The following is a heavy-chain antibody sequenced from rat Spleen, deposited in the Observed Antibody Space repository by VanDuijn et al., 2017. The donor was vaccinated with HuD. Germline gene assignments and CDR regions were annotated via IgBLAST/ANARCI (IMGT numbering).Heavy chain of an antibody. CDR3: ASSNYPGMWFAY. D-gene: IGHD1-4*01. V-gene: IGHV2S12*01. Sequence: QVQLKESGPGLVQPSQTLSLTCTVSGFSLTNYHVSWVRQPPGKGLEWIAAISSGGSTYYNSALKSRLSISRDTSKSQVCLKMNSLQTEDTATYYWASSNYPGMWFAYWGQGTPVTVSS. CDR2: ISSGGST. J-gene: IGHJ3*01. CDR1: GFSLTNYH.